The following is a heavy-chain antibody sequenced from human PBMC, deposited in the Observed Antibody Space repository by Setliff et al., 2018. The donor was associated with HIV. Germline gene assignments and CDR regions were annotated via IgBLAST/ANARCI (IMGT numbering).Heavy chain of an antibody. CDR3: VRVMREGASQRAFDI. CDR2: IYYVGYT. J-gene: IGHJ3*02. Sequence: SETLSLTCSVSGYSINSHYFWGWIRQPPGKGLEWIGSIYYVGYTYYQPSLKSRVTISVDTSKNQFSLKLSSVTAADTAVYYCVRVMREGASQRAFDIWGQGTVVTVSS. V-gene: IGHV4-38-2*02. D-gene: IGHD1-26*01. CDR1: GYSINSHYF.